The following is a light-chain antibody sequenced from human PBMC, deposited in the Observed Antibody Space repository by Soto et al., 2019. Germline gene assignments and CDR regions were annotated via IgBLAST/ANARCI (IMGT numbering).Light chain of an antibody. CDR1: ESVSSY. V-gene: IGKV3-11*01. CDR2: DAS. Sequence: EIVLTQSPATLSLSPGERATLSSRASESVSSYLAWYQQKPGQAPRLLIYDASNRATGIPARFSGSGSGTDFTLTISSLEPEDFAVYYCQQRSIWLTFGGGTKVEI. CDR3: QQRSIWLT. J-gene: IGKJ4*01.